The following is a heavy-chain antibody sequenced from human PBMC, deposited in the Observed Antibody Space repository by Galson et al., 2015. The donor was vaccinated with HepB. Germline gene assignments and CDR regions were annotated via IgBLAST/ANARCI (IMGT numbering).Heavy chain of an antibody. V-gene: IGHV3-74*01. CDR3: AKDHGGPDDY. Sequence: SLRLSCAGTGVTFSRYWMHWVRQVPGKGLVWVSRINEDGSRTAYADSVRGRFTISRDNAKNMVYLQMNSLRAEDTAVYHCAKDHGGPDDYWGQGTLVTVST. J-gene: IGHJ4*02. D-gene: IGHD5-24*01. CDR2: INEDGSRT. CDR1: GVTFSRYW.